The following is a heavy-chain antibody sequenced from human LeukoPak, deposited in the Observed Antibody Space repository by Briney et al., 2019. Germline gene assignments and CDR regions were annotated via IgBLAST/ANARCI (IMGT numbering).Heavy chain of an antibody. Sequence: SETLSLTCTVSGGSISSYYWSWIRQPPGEGLEWIGYIYYSGSTNYNPSLKSRVTISVDTSKNQFSLKLSSVTAADTAVYYCARHLLWFGEPNYFDYWGQGTLVTVSS. V-gene: IGHV4-59*01. CDR1: GGSISSYY. D-gene: IGHD3-10*01. J-gene: IGHJ4*02. CDR3: ARHLLWFGEPNYFDY. CDR2: IYYSGST.